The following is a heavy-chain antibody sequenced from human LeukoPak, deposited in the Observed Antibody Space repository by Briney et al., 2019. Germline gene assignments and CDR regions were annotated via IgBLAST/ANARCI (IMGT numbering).Heavy chain of an antibody. CDR3: ARGRISNWGFEGMLFDA. CDR1: GGSLNSYY. CDR2: ITHSGGT. J-gene: IGHJ4*02. V-gene: IGHV4-59*01. Sequence: SETLSLTCTVSGGSLNSYYWSWIRQPPGKGLEWIGFITHSGGTDFDSSLGGRVTISVDTSKNQFSLRLTSMTAADTAVYFCARGRISNWGFEGMLFDAWGQGVLVTVSS. D-gene: IGHD7-27*01.